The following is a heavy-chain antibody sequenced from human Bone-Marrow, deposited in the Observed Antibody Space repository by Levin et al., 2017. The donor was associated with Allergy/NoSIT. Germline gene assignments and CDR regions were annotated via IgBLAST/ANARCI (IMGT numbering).Heavy chain of an antibody. CDR3: ARDSGVSENWFDR. D-gene: IGHD2/OR15-2a*01. CDR1: GFTFSDFY. Sequence: PGESLKISCAASGFTFSDFYMTWIRQTPGKGLECIAYISQTAASIYYADSVKGRFTISRDNAHNSVFLDMDNLRDDDTAVYYCARDSGVSENWFDRWGPGTLVKVAS. CDR2: ISQTAASI. V-gene: IGHV3-11*01. J-gene: IGHJ5*02.